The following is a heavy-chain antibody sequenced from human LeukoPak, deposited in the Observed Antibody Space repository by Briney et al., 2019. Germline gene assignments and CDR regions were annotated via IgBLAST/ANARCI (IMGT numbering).Heavy chain of an antibody. D-gene: IGHD6-19*01. V-gene: IGHV3-23*01. CDR2: ITDSGGTT. CDR3: AQSRSDWYVFDN. Sequence: PGGSLRLSCAASGFTLSSYAMSWVRQASGKGLERVSIITDSGGTTSYADSVKGRFTISRDDSKNTLYLQINSLRAEDTAVYYCAQSRSDWYVFDNWGQGTLVTVSS. J-gene: IGHJ4*02. CDR1: GFTLSSYA.